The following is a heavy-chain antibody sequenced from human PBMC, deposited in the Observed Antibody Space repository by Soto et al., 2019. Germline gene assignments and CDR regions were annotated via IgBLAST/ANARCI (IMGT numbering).Heavy chain of an antibody. J-gene: IGHJ4*02. CDR2: ISWNSGSI. Sequence: SLKISCAASGFTFDDYAMHWVRQAPGKGLEWVSGISWNSGSIGYADSVKGRFSISRDNAKNSLYLQMNSLRAEDTALYYCAKDMEPTGSGYEDPGYFDYWGQGTLVTVSS. CDR1: GFTFDDYA. CDR3: AKDMEPTGSGYEDPGYFDY. D-gene: IGHD5-12*01. V-gene: IGHV3-9*01.